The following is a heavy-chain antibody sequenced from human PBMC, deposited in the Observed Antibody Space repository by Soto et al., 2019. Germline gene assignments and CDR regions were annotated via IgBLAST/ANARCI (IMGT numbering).Heavy chain of an antibody. V-gene: IGHV2-5*01. Sequence: SGPTLVNPTQTLTLTFTFSWFSFTTSLVSVGWIRHTPGGALEWLTLIYYNDDRRFSPSLKTRLTITGDTSKNQVVLSLTNVDPGDTATYFCAHSDGGYEIIYFEFWGQGIPVTVSS. CDR2: IYYNDDR. D-gene: IGHD5-12*01. CDR3: AHSDGGYEIIYFEF. J-gene: IGHJ4*02. CDR1: WFSFTTSLVS.